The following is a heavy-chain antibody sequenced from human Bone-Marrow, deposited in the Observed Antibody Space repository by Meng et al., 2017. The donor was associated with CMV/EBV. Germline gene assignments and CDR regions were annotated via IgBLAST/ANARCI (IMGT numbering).Heavy chain of an antibody. CDR2: ISSSGSTI. CDR1: GFTFSDYY. Sequence: GESLKIFCAASGFTFSDYYMSWIRQAPGKGLEWVSYISSSGSTIYYADSVKGRFTISRDNAKNSLYLQMNSLRAEDTAVYYCASRAGYSSGWYDRYWGQGTLVTVSS. J-gene: IGHJ4*02. V-gene: IGHV3-11*01. D-gene: IGHD6-19*01. CDR3: ASRAGYSSGWYDRY.